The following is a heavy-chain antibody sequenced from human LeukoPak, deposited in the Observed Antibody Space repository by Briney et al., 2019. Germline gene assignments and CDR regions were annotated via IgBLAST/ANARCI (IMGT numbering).Heavy chain of an antibody. V-gene: IGHV3-48*01. Sequence: GRSLRLSCAASGFTFSSYSMNWVRQAPGKGLEWVSYISSSSSTIYYADSVKGRFTISRDNAKNSLYLQMNSLRAEDTAVYYCARIDSSGYYLYYFDYWGQGTLVTVSS. CDR3: ARIDSSGYYLYYFDY. CDR2: ISSSSSTI. J-gene: IGHJ4*02. D-gene: IGHD3-22*01. CDR1: GFTFSSYS.